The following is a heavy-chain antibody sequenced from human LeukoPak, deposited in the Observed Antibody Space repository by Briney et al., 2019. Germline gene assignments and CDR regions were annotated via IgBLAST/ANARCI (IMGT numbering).Heavy chain of an antibody. CDR3: AKDTSGYSSSWSDY. J-gene: IGHJ4*02. D-gene: IGHD6-13*01. V-gene: IGHV3-23*01. CDR2: ISASGGST. CDR1: GFTFSSYA. Sequence: GGSLRLSCAASGFTFSSYAMSWVRQAPGRGLEWVSAISASGGSTYHADSVKGRFTISRDNSKNTLYVQMNSLRAEDTAVYYCAKDTSGYSSSWSDYWGQGTLVTVSS.